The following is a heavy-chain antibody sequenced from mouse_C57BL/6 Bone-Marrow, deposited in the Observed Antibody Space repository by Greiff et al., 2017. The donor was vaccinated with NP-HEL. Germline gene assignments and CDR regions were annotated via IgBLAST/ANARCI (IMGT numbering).Heavy chain of an antibody. CDR2: ISDGGSYT. Sequence: EVMLVESGGGLVKPGGSLKLSCAASGFTFSSYAMSWVRQTPEKRLEWVATISDGGSYTYYPDNVKGRFTISRDNAKNNLYLQMSHLKSEDTAMYYCARDYYGSDVWGTGTTVTVSS. D-gene: IGHD1-1*01. CDR1: GFTFSSYA. CDR3: ARDYYGSDV. J-gene: IGHJ1*03. V-gene: IGHV5-4*01.